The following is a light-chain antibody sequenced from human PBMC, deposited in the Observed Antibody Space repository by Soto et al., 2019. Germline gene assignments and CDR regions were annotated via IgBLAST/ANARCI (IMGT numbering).Light chain of an antibody. CDR1: QSVSTW. J-gene: IGKJ1*01. Sequence: DIQMTQSPSTLSASVGDRVIITCRASQSVSTWLAWYQQKAGKAPKLLIYGASSLESGVPSRFSGSGSGIEFTLPLTSLRPDDFATYYCQQYNTYPWTFGHGTKVEIK. V-gene: IGKV1-5*01. CDR3: QQYNTYPWT. CDR2: GAS.